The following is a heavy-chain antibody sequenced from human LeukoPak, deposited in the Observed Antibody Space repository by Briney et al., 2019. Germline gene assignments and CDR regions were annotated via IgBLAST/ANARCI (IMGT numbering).Heavy chain of an antibody. J-gene: IGHJ6*04. CDR1: GFTFSKYD. D-gene: IGHD2-2*01. CDR2: IRYDESIK. CDR3: AKMTDCSSTSCP. V-gene: IGHV3-30*02. Sequence: GGSLRLSCVASGFTFSKYDIHWVRQAPGKGLEWVAFIRYDESIKQYAENVKGRFTISRDNSKDTLYLQMNSLRAEDTAVYYCAKMTDCSSTSCPWGKGTTVTVSS.